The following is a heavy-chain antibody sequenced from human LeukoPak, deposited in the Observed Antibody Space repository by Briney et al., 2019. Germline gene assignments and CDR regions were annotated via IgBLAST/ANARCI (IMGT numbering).Heavy chain of an antibody. D-gene: IGHD2-15*01. CDR1: GYTFTSYG. CDR2: ISAYNGNT. J-gene: IGHJ4*02. V-gene: IGHV1-18*04. Sequence: ASVKVSCKASGYTFTSYGISWVRQAPGQGLEWMGWISAYNGNTNYAQKLQGRVTMTTDTSTSTAYMELRSLRSDGTAVYYCARVGEDCSGGSCPDYWGQGTLVTVSP. CDR3: ARVGEDCSGGSCPDY.